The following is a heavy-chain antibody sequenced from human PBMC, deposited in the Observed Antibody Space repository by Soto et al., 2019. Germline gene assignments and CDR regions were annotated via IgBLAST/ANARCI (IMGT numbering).Heavy chain of an antibody. V-gene: IGHV1-69*13. Sequence: GASVKVSCKASGGTFSSYAISWVRQAPGQGLEWMGGIIPIFGTANYAQKFQGRVTITADESTSTAYMELSSLRSEDTAVYYCARSRRGSTYYYDSSGPDAFDIWGQGTMVT. D-gene: IGHD3-22*01. CDR3: ARSRRGSTYYYDSSGPDAFDI. CDR2: IIPIFGTA. J-gene: IGHJ3*02. CDR1: GGTFSSYA.